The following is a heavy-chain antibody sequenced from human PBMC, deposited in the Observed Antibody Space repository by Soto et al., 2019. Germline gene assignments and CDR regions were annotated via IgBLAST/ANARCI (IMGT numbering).Heavy chain of an antibody. J-gene: IGHJ6*03. CDR1: GYTFTSYG. CDR3: ARRLWTFHYYYMDV. D-gene: IGHD1-1*01. V-gene: IGHV1-18*01. Sequence: ASVKVSCKASGYTFTSYGISWVRQAPGQGLEWMGWISAYNGNTSYAQKLQGRVTMTTNTSTSTAYMELSSLRSEDTAVYYCARRLWTFHYYYMDVWGKGTTVTVSS. CDR2: ISAYNGNT.